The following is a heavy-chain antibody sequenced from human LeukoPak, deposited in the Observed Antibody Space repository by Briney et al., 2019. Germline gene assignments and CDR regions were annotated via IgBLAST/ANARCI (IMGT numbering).Heavy chain of an antibody. CDR3: ASLYYNGGIYHPFEF. Sequence: GGSLRLSCAGSGFTLSYHYVDWVRQAPGKGLEWIGHTRTKAHSYTAEYAASLKGRFTMSGDDSKNSVYLQINSLRTEDTAVYYCASLYYNGGIYHPFEFWGQGTLVTVSS. D-gene: IGHD2-15*01. CDR2: TRTKAHSYTA. CDR1: GFTLSYHY. J-gene: IGHJ4*02. V-gene: IGHV3-72*01.